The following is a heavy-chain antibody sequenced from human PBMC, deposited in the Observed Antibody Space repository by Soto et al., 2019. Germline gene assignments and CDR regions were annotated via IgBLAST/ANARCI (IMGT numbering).Heavy chain of an antibody. Sequence: GGSLRLSCAASGFTFSSYEMNWVRQAPGKGLEWVSYISSSGSTIYYADSVKGRFTISRDNAKNSLYLQMNSLRAKDTAVYYCARTYSSSSPFDYWGQGTLVTVSS. CDR1: GFTFSSYE. CDR3: ARTYSSSSPFDY. V-gene: IGHV3-48*03. CDR2: ISSSGSTI. J-gene: IGHJ4*02. D-gene: IGHD6-6*01.